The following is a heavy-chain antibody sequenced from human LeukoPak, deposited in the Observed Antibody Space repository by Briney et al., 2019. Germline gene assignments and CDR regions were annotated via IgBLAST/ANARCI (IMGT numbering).Heavy chain of an antibody. CDR3: ARGAGTKGWYFDL. V-gene: IGHV3-66*01. CDR1: GFTVSSNY. CDR2: IYSGGST. J-gene: IGHJ2*01. Sequence: GGSLRLSCAASGFTVSSNYMSWVRQAPGKGLEWVSVIYSGGSTYYADSVKGRFTISRDNSKNTLYLQMNSLRAEDTAVYYSARGAGTKGWYFDLWGRGTLVTFSS. D-gene: IGHD3-10*01.